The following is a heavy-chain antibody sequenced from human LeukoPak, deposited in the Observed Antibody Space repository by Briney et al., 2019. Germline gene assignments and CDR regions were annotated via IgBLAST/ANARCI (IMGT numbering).Heavy chain of an antibody. J-gene: IGHJ3*02. CDR2: IHPNSGGT. Sequence: EASVKVSCKASGYPFSQYGISWVRQAPGQGLEWMGWIHPNSGGTNYAQKFQGWVTMTRDTSISTAYMELTRLRSDDTAMYYCATSGYTYGALDIWGQGTMVTVSS. CDR1: GYPFSQYG. V-gene: IGHV1-2*04. CDR3: ATSGYTYGALDI. D-gene: IGHD5-18*01.